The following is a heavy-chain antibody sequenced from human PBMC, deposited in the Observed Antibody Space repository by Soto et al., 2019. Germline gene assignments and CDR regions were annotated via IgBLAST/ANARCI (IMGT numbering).Heavy chain of an antibody. CDR2: MSHSGGT. J-gene: IGHJ3*02. CDR3: ARVERGTATTVVDAFDI. CDR1: GGSVNSGNYY. D-gene: IGHD2-21*02. Sequence: QVLLQQWGGELLKPSETLSLTCAVFGGSVNSGNYYWSWIRQPPGKGLEWIGEMSHSGGTHFNPSLKSRVTISVDTAKNQFSLKMSSVTAADTALYYCARVERGTATTVVDAFDICGPGTMVTVSS. V-gene: IGHV4-34*01.